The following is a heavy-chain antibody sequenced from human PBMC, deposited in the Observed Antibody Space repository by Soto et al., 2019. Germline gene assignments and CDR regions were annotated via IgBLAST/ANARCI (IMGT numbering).Heavy chain of an antibody. CDR1: GFTFSSYA. J-gene: IGHJ4*02. D-gene: IGHD6-13*01. CDR3: VKDRGPIAAAGPFDY. CDR2: ISSNGGST. Sequence: PGGSLRLSCSASGFTFSSYAMHWVRQAPGKGLGYVSAISSNGGSTYYADSVKGRFTISRDNSKNTLYLLMSSLRAEDTAVYYCVKDRGPIAAAGPFDYWGQGTLVTVSS. V-gene: IGHV3-64D*06.